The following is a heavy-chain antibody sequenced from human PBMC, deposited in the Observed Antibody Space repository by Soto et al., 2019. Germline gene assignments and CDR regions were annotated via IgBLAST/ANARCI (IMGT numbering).Heavy chain of an antibody. V-gene: IGHV1-18*01. CDR3: ARDLRGFCTSGNCYGDFDY. Sequence: QGQLVQSGAEVKKSGAAVRVSCRASGFAFSSYGINWVRQAPGQGLEWMGWISSFNGTRYAQKFQGRVTMTTDTPTTTDYLELRCLKSDDTAVYYCARDLRGFCTSGNCYGDFDYWGQGTLITVSS. J-gene: IGHJ4*02. CDR2: ISSFNGT. D-gene: IGHD2-2*01. CDR1: GFAFSSYG.